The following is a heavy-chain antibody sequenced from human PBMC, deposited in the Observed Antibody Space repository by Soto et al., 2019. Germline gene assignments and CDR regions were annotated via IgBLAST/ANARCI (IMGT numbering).Heavy chain of an antibody. CDR1: GLSFRSYA. CDR3: AKNRGMSYYYYYMDV. CDR2: ISGSGGST. V-gene: IGHV3-23*01. Sequence: EVQLLESGGGLVQPGESLRLSCAASGLSFRSYAMSWVRQAPGKGLEWVSAISGSGGSTYYADSVKGRCTISRDNSKNTLYLQMNSLRAEDTAVYYCAKNRGMSYYYYYMDVWGKGTTVTVSS. D-gene: IGHD1-20*01. J-gene: IGHJ6*03.